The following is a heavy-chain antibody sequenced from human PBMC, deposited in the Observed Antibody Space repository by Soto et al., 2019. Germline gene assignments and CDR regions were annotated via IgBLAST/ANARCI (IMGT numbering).Heavy chain of an antibody. J-gene: IGHJ4*02. V-gene: IGHV3-74*01. CDR1: GIPSSRYG. CDR3: AKDLVVDGYNQDGYFDY. Sequence: GGSLRLSCAASGIPSSRYGMHWVRQAPGKGLVWVSRINTDGSGTTYADSVKGRFTISRDNSKNTLYLQMNSLRAEDTAVYYCAKDLVVDGYNQDGYFDYWGQGTQVTVSS. CDR2: INTDGSGT. D-gene: IGHD2-2*01.